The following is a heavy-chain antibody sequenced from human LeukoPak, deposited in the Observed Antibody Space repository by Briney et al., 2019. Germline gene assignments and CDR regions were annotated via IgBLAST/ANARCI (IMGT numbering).Heavy chain of an antibody. D-gene: IGHD3-22*01. Sequence: TSETLSLTCTVSGGPISNGDRYWSWIRQHPGKGLEWIGHIYYSGSTYYNPSLKSRGIISVETSKNQFFLNLSSVTAADTAVYYCAGLVGRYSSGLYYYYFDYWGQGTLVTVSS. CDR2: IYYSGST. CDR1: GGPISNGDRY. V-gene: IGHV4-31*03. J-gene: IGHJ4*02. CDR3: AGLVGRYSSGLYYYYFDY.